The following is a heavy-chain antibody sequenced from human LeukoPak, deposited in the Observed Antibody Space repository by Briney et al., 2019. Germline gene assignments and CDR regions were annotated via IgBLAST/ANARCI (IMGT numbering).Heavy chain of an antibody. V-gene: IGHV4-34*01. CDR2: INHSGST. CDR3: ASLAYYYGSTPDY. Sequence: SETLSLTCAVYGGSFSGYYWSWIRQPPGKGLEWIGEINHSGSTNYNPSLKSRVTISVDTSKNQFSLKLSSVTAADTAVYYCASLAYYYGSTPDYWGQGTLVTVSS. CDR1: GGSFSGYY. D-gene: IGHD3-10*01. J-gene: IGHJ4*02.